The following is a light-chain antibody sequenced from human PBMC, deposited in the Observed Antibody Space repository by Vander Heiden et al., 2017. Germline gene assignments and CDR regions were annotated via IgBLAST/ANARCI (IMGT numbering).Light chain of an antibody. CDR3: QQYNSYPWT. J-gene: IGKJ1*01. Sequence: DIQMTQSPSTLSASVGDTVTITCRASQSVKSWLAWHQQKPGKVPKPLIYQASTLESGVPSRFSGSESGTEFTLTISSLQPDDFAIYYCQQYNSYPWTFGQGTKVEI. V-gene: IGKV1-5*03. CDR2: QAS. CDR1: QSVKSW.